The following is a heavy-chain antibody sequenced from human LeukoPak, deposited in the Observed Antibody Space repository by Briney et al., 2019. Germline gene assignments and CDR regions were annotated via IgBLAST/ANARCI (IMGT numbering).Heavy chain of an antibody. CDR2: IYHSGIT. D-gene: IGHD5-18*01. CDR1: GDSIISYY. Sequence: PSETLSLTCTVSGDSIISYYWSWIRQPPGKGLEWIGYIYHSGITNYNPSLKSRVTISADTSKSQISLKLSSVTAADTALYYCARGRIQFDYWGQGALVTVSS. V-gene: IGHV4-59*01. CDR3: ARGRIQFDY. J-gene: IGHJ4*02.